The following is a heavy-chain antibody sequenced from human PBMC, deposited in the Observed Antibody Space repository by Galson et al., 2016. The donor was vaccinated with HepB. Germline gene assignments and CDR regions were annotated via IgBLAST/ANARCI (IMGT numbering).Heavy chain of an antibody. CDR3: ARRRVAALGYNCFAP. V-gene: IGHV4-4*02. CDR2: IYHSGSV. Sequence: SLTCAVSGDSINSDNWWSWVRQPPGEGLEWIAEIYHSGSVNYNPSLRSRTTISVDKSKSQVSLTMTSVTAADTAIYYCARRRVAALGYNCFAPWGQGIQVIVSS. J-gene: IGHJ5*02. CDR1: GDSINSDNW. D-gene: IGHD1-26*01.